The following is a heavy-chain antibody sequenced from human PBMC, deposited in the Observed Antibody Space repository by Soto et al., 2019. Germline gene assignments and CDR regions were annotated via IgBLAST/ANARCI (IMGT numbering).Heavy chain of an antibody. CDR2: LHYRVNT. J-gene: IGHJ4*02. CDR3: ARRGTITVAVDY. V-gene: IGHV4-39*01. Sequence: QLQLQESGPGLVKASETLSLTCTVSGGPIDSSSYYWDWIRQPPGKGLEWIGSLHYRVNTYYNPSVKNRVTISIDTSKNQFSLSPSSVTATDTAVYYCARRGTITVAVDYWGQGTLLTVSS. CDR1: GGPIDSSSYY. D-gene: IGHD6-19*01.